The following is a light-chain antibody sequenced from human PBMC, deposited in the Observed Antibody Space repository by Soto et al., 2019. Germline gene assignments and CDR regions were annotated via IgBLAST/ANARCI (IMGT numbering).Light chain of an antibody. V-gene: IGLV1-44*01. CDR3: ASWDDSLSGGV. CDR1: NSNIGTYT. Sequence: QSVLTQPPSASGTPGLRVIISCSGSNSNIGTYTVNWYQQLPGTAPKLLIYTDYQRPSGVPDRFSGSRSGTSASLAISGLQSEDEADYYCASWDDSLSGGVFGGGTKLTVL. J-gene: IGLJ3*02. CDR2: TDY.